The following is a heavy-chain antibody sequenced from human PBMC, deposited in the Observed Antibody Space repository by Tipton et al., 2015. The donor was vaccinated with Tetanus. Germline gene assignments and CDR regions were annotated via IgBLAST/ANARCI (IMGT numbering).Heavy chain of an antibody. CDR1: GGSLRGGDYH. Sequence: TLSLTCSVTGGSLRGGDYHWSWIRQPPGKGLEWLAYVSSSGRTNSNYDLKSRITTSHDTSKNQFFLRLTSVTSADTAVYYCARANYDSFKKGPFDSWGQGSLVIVSS. CDR2: VSSSGRT. CDR3: ARANYDSFKKGPFDS. V-gene: IGHV4-61*08. J-gene: IGHJ4*02. D-gene: IGHD3-3*01.